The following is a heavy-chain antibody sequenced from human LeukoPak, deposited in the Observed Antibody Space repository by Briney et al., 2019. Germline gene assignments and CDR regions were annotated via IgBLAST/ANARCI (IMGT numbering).Heavy chain of an antibody. J-gene: IGHJ5*02. CDR1: GGFISSYY. CDR3: AREWELLSWDSNWFDP. D-gene: IGHD1-26*01. Sequence: SETLSLTCTVSGGFISSYYWSWIRQPPGKGLEWIGYIYYSGSTNYNPSLKSRVTISVDTSKNQFSLKLSSVTAADTAVYYCAREWELLSWDSNWFDPWGQGTLVTVSS. V-gene: IGHV4-59*01. CDR2: IYYSGST.